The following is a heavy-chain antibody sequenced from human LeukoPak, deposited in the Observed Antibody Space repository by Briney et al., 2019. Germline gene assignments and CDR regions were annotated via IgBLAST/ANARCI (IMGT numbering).Heavy chain of an antibody. CDR2: IKSKTDGGTT. J-gene: IGHJ4*02. Sequence: TTGGSLRLSCAASGFTFSNAWMSWVRQAPGKGLEWVGRIKSKTDGGTTDYAAPVKGRFTISRDDSKNTLHLQMNSLKTEDTAVYYCTTDYYDSSGYGGYWGQGTLVTVSS. CDR3: TTDYYDSSGYGGY. V-gene: IGHV3-15*01. CDR1: GFTFSNAW. D-gene: IGHD3-22*01.